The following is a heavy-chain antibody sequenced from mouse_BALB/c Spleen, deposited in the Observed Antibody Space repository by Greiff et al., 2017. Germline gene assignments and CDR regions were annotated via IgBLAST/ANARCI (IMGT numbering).Heavy chain of an antibody. J-gene: IGHJ2*01. CDR2: ISSGGSYT. D-gene: IGHD6-1*01. Sequence: EVKLVESGGGLVKPGGSLKLSCAASGFTFSSYAMSWVRQTPEKRLEWVATISSGGSYTYYPDSVKGRFTISRDNAKNTLYLQMSSLRSEDTAMYYCARPRTLYYFDYWGQGTTLTVSS. V-gene: IGHV5-9-3*01. CDR3: ARPRTLYYFDY. CDR1: GFTFSSYA.